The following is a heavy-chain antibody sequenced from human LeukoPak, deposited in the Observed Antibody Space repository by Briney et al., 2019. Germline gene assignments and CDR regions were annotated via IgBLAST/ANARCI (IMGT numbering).Heavy chain of an antibody. V-gene: IGHV4-31*03. D-gene: IGHD2-8*01. CDR1: GGSISSGGYY. CDR2: IYYSGST. CDR3: ARGPDCTNGVCFDYYYYGMDV. J-gene: IGHJ6*02. Sequence: TLSLTCTVSGGSISSGGYYWSWIRQHPGKGLEWIEYIYYSGSTYYNPSLKSRVTISVDTSKNQFSLKLSPVTAADTAVYYCARGPDCTNGVCFDYYYYGMDVWGQGTTVTVSS.